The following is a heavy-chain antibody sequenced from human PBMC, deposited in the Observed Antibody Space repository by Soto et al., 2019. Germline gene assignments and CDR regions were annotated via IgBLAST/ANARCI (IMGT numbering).Heavy chain of an antibody. CDR2: ISGSGDRR. Sequence: EVQLQESGGGLVQPGGSLRLSCAASGITIRNYPMSWVRQAPGKGLDWVSGISGSGDRRYYADSAKGRFTISKDFSKNSLSLQLDSLRVEDTAVYFCVKDDGGNPSTEPHWGQGTLVTVSS. CDR3: VKDDGGNPSTEPH. D-gene: IGHD2-15*01. CDR1: GITIRNYP. J-gene: IGHJ4*02. V-gene: IGHV3-23*01.